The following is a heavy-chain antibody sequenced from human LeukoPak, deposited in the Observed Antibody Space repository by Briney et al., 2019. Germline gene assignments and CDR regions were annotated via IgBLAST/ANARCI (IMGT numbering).Heavy chain of an antibody. V-gene: IGHV4-59*01. Sequence: PSETLSLTCTVSGGSIRSYYWSWIRQPPGKGLEWIGYIYYSGSTNYNPSLKSRVTISVDTSKNQFSLKLSSVTAADTAVYHCARGGYRNIFDYWSQGTLVTVSS. CDR2: IYYSGST. J-gene: IGHJ4*02. CDR1: GGSIRSYY. CDR3: ARGGYRNIFDY. D-gene: IGHD5-18*01.